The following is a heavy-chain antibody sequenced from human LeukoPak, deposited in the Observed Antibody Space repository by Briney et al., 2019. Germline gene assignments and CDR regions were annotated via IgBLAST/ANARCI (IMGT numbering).Heavy chain of an antibody. Sequence: SETLSLTCTVSGASVGSAGYYWSWIRQPPGGGLEWIGYVYYIDNTNYNPSLKSRVTMSVNPSKNRFSLNLHSVTAADTAMYYCARTQSQSGSYRYYFAYWGQGTLVTVSS. CDR2: VYYIDNT. D-gene: IGHD1-26*01. V-gene: IGHV4-61*08. J-gene: IGHJ4*02. CDR1: GASVGSAGYY. CDR3: ARTQSQSGSYRYYFAY.